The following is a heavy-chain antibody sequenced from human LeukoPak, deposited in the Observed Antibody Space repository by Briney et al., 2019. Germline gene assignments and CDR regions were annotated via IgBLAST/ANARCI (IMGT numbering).Heavy chain of an antibody. V-gene: IGHV1-58*02. CDR3: AAAPRLTTVIDF. Sequence: SVKVSCKTSGFNLIGSAMQWVRQARGQRLEWIGWIVVGSGKTKCAQKFQDRVTLTRDMSTSTAYMSLSDLRSEDTAIYYCAAAPRLTTVIDFWGQGTLVTVSS. CDR1: GFNLIGSA. J-gene: IGHJ4*02. D-gene: IGHD4-17*01. CDR2: IVVGSGKT.